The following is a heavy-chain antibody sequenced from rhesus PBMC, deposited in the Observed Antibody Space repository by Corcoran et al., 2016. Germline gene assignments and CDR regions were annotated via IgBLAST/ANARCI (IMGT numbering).Heavy chain of an antibody. J-gene: IGHJ4*01. D-gene: IGHD6-37*01. CDR2: ISGSSGST. CDR3: ARTSSGGWSYDY. CDR1: GGSVSSSNW. Sequence: QLQLQESGPGLVKPSETLSPTCAASGGSVSSSNWWSWIHQPPGKGLEWIGYISGSSGSTYYNPSFKIRVTILTVTSKNQFSLKLSSVTAADTAVYYRARTSSGGWSYDYWGQGVLVTVSS. V-gene: IGHV4-65*01.